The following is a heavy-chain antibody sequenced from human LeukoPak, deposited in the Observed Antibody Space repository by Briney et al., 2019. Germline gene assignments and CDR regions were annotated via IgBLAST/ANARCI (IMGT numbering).Heavy chain of an antibody. Sequence: SETLSLTCTVSSDSISSGDYYWSWIRQPAGKGLEFIGYINKKGGTFYNPPLKSRVSIPIDTSKNQFSLKLTSVTAADTAVYFCAREHKSYGDYPYYFDSWGQGTLVTVSS. V-gene: IGHV4-30-4*01. J-gene: IGHJ4*02. CDR1: SDSISSGDYY. CDR3: AREHKSYGDYPYYFDS. D-gene: IGHD4-17*01. CDR2: INKKGGT.